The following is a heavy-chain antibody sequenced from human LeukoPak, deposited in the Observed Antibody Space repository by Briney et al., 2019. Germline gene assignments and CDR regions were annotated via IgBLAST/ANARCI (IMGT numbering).Heavy chain of an antibody. CDR3: AKDLAFWSGYYIRYFQH. Sequence: GGSLRLSCAASGFTFSSYAMHWVRQAPGKGLEWVAVISYDGSNKYYADSVKGRFTISRDNSKNTLYLQMNSLRAEDTAVYYCAKDLAFWSGYYIRYFQHWGQGTLVTVSS. V-gene: IGHV3-30-3*01. J-gene: IGHJ1*01. D-gene: IGHD3-3*01. CDR2: ISYDGSNK. CDR1: GFTFSSYA.